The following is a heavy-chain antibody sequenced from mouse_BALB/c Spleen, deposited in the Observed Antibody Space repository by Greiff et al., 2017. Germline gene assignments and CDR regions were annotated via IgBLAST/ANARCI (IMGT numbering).Heavy chain of an antibody. CDR1: GYTFTSYW. V-gene: IGHV1-5*01. J-gene: IGHJ4*01. Sequence: EVQLQESGTVLARPGASVKMSCKASGYTFTSYWMHWVKQRPGQGLEWIGAIYPGNSDTSYNQKFKGKAKLTAVTSTSTAYMELSSLTNEDSAVYYCTLTTATFYYAMDYWGQGTSVTVSS. CDR2: IYPGNSDT. D-gene: IGHD1-2*01. CDR3: TLTTATFYYAMDY.